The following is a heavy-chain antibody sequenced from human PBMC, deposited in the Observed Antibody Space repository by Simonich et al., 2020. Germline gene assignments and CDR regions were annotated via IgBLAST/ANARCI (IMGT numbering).Heavy chain of an antibody. V-gene: IGHV1-18*01. CDR3: ARASRGTWWYYYFDY. D-gene: IGHD2-15*01. J-gene: IGHJ4*02. Sequence: QVQLVQSGAEVKKPGASVKVSCKASGYTFTSYGISWVRQAPGQGLEWMGWIRASNVNTNYAQRLQGRVTMTTDTSTSTAYMELRSLRSDDTAVYYCARASRGTWWYYYFDYWGQGTLVTVSS. CDR1: GYTFTSYG. CDR2: IRASNVNT.